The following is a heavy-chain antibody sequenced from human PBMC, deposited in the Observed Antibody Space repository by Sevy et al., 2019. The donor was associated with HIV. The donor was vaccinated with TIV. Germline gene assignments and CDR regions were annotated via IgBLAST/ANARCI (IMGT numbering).Heavy chain of an antibody. V-gene: IGHV3-11*04. CDR2: ISSSGSTI. Sequence: GGSLRLSCAASGLTFSDYYMSWIRQAPGKGLEWVSHISSSGSTIYYADSVKGRFTISRDNAKNSLYLQMNSLRAEDTAVYYCAPQPLYTSASYYYSMGVWGQGTTVTVSS. D-gene: IGHD6-6*01. CDR3: APQPLYTSASYYYSMGV. CDR1: GLTFSDYY. J-gene: IGHJ6*02.